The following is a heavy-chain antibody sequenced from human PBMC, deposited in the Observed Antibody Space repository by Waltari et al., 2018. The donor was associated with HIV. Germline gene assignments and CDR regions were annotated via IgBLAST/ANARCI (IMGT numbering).Heavy chain of an antibody. CDR2: IYYSGST. Sequence: QVQLQESGPGLVKPSQTLSLTCTVSGGSISSGGYYWSWIRQHPGKGLEWIGFIYYSGSTYSNQSLKIRVTISVDTSKNQFSLKLSSVTAADTAVYYCARDGKSSYYYDSSPNWFDPWGQGTLVAVSS. J-gene: IGHJ5*02. D-gene: IGHD3-22*01. V-gene: IGHV4-31*03. CDR1: GGSISSGGYY. CDR3: ARDGKSSYYYDSSPNWFDP.